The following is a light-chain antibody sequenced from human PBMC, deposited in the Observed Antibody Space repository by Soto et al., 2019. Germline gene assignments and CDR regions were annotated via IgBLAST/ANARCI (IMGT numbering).Light chain of an antibody. CDR1: QSVLYSSNNNNY. Sequence: DIVMTQSPDSLAVSLGERATINCKSSQSVLYSSNNNNYLAWYQQKPGQPPKLLIYGASTRESGVPDRFSGSGSGTDFTLTTSNLQAEDVAVYYCQQYYSVPLTFGGGTKVEI. CDR2: GAS. V-gene: IGKV4-1*01. J-gene: IGKJ4*01. CDR3: QQYYSVPLT.